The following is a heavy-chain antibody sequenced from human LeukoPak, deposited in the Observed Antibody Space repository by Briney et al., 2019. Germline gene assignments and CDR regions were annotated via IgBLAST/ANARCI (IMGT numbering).Heavy chain of an antibody. CDR3: ARGEVGGTVDY. Sequence: SETLSLTCTVSGGSISSGDYYWSWIRQPPGKGLEWIGYTYYSGSTNYNPSLKSRVTISVDTSKSQFSLKLSSVTAADTAVYYCARGEVGGTVDYWGQGTLVTVSS. CDR2: TYYSGST. CDR1: GGSISSGDYY. V-gene: IGHV4-61*08. J-gene: IGHJ4*02. D-gene: IGHD1-26*01.